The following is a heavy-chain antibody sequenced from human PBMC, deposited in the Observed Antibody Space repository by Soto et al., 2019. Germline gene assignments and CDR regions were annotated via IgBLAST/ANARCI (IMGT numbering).Heavy chain of an antibody. CDR1: GFTFSSYA. CDR2: ISYDGSNK. V-gene: IGHV3-30-3*01. J-gene: IGHJ6*02. Sequence: QVQLVESVGGVVQPGRSLRLSCAASGFTFSSYAMHWVRQAPGKGLEWVAVISYDGSNKYYADSVKGRFTISRDNSKNTLYLQLNSLSAEDTAVYYCARDLVVRGVYGMDVWGQGTTVTVSS. CDR3: ARDLVVRGVYGMDV. D-gene: IGHD3-10*01.